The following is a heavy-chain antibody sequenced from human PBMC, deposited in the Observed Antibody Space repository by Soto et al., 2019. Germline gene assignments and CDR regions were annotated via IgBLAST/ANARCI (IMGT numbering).Heavy chain of an antibody. CDR2: ISSSSSYI. CDR1: GFTFSSYS. D-gene: IGHD5-18*01. J-gene: IGHJ4*02. Sequence: EVQLVESGGGLVKPGGSLRLSCAASGFTFSSYSMNWVRQAPGKGLEWVSSISSSSSYIYYADSVKGRFTISRDNAKKSLYLQTYSLRAGDTAVYYCARNQPGYSYGYGLGYWGQGTLVTVSS. V-gene: IGHV3-21*01. CDR3: ARNQPGYSYGYGLGY.